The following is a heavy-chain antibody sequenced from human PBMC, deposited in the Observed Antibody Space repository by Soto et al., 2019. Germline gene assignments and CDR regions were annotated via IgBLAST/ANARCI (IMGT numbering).Heavy chain of an antibody. CDR2: INHSGST. D-gene: IGHD3-10*01. CDR1: GGSFSGYY. Sequence: SETLSLTCAVYGGSFSGYYWSWIRQPPGKGLEWIGEINHSGSTNYNPSLKSRVTISVDTSKNQFSLKLSSVTAADTAVYYCARERPTMVRGVKNYYYYGMDVWGQGTTVTSP. J-gene: IGHJ6*02. V-gene: IGHV4-34*01. CDR3: ARERPTMVRGVKNYYYYGMDV.